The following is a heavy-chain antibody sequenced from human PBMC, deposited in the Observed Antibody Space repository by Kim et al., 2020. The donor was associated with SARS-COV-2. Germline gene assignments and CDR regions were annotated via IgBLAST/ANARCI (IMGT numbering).Heavy chain of an antibody. V-gene: IGHV5-51*01. Sequence: GESLKISCKGSGYSFTSYWIGWVRQMPGKGLEWMGINYPGDSDTRYSPSFQGQVTILADKSISTAYLQWSSLKASDTGMYYCARQARYSRFDWGQGTLVTVSS. D-gene: IGHD6-13*01. J-gene: IGHJ4*02. CDR3: ARQARYSRFD. CDR1: GYSFTSYW. CDR2: NYPGDSDT.